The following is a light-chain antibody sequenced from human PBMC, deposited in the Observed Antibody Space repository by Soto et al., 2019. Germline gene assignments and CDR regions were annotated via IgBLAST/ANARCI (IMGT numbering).Light chain of an antibody. V-gene: IGKV1D-16*01. CDR2: AAS. Sequence: EIHMTQSASSLSASVGHRVTIICRASQGISSWLAWYQQKLEKAPKSLIYAASSLQSGVPSRFSGSGSGTDFTLTISSLQTEDFATYYCQQYNSYPLTFGQGTRLEIK. CDR1: QGISSW. CDR3: QQYNSYPLT. J-gene: IGKJ5*01.